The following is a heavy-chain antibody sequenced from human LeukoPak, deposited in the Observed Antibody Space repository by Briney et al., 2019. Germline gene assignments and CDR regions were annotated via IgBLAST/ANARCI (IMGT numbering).Heavy chain of an antibody. CDR3: VRDNDSIFDY. CDR2: IHSDGITT. D-gene: IGHD1-1*01. J-gene: IGHJ4*02. Sequence: GGSLILSCAASGFTFSSFWMHWVRQAPGKGLVWVSRIHSDGITTTYADSVKGRFTISRDDAKNTLFLQMNSLRADDTAVYYCVRDNDSIFDYWGQGTLVTVSS. V-gene: IGHV3-74*03. CDR1: GFTFSSFW.